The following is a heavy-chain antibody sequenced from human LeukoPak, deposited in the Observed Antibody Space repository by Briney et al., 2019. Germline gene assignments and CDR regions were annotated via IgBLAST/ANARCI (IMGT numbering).Heavy chain of an antibody. CDR2: IYYSGST. Sequence: SETLSLTCTVSGGSISSGDYYWSWIRQPLGKGLEWIGYIYYSGSTYYNPSLKSRVTISVDTSKNQFSLKLSSVTAADTAVYYCARGQSYYDFWSDLYGMDVWGQGTTVTVSS. CDR1: GGSISSGDYY. J-gene: IGHJ6*02. D-gene: IGHD3-3*01. CDR3: ARGQSYYDFWSDLYGMDV. V-gene: IGHV4-30-4*01.